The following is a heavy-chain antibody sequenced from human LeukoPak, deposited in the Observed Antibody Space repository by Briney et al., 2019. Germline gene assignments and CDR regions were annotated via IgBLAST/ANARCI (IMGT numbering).Heavy chain of an antibody. CDR3: AKMQHFWLTEGAFDI. Sequence: GGSLRLSCAASGFTFSSYAMSWVRQAPGKGLEGVSAISGSGGSTYYADSVKGRVTISRDNSKNTLYLQMNSLRAEDTAVYYCAKMQHFWLTEGAFDIWGQGTMVTVSS. V-gene: IGHV3-23*01. CDR2: ISGSGGST. D-gene: IGHD3-3*02. CDR1: GFTFSSYA. J-gene: IGHJ3*02.